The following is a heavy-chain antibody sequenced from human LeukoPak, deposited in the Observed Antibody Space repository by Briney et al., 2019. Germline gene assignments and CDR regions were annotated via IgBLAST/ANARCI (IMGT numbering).Heavy chain of an antibody. CDR1: GFTFDDYA. J-gene: IGHJ3*02. V-gene: IGHV3-9*01. D-gene: IGHD5-18*01. Sequence: GGSLRLSCAASGFTFDDYAMHWVRQAPGKGLEWVSGISWNSGSIGYADSVKGRFTISRDNAKNSLYLQMNSLRAEDTALYYCAKGDTAMVMPDAFDIWGQGTMVTVSS. CDR2: ISWNSGSI. CDR3: AKGDTAMVMPDAFDI.